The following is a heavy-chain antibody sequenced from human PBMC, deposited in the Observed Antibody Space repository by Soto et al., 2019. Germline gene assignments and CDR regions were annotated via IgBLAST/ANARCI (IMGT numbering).Heavy chain of an antibody. D-gene: IGHD6-19*01. CDR3: AHIVVAGLGYYFDY. Sequence: QITLKESGPTLVKPTQTLTLTCTFSGFSLSSTRMAVGWIRQPPGKALEWRALIYWDDDKRYSPFLKSRLTITKDTSKIQVVLTMSNMDPLDTARYYCAHIVVAGLGYYFDYWCQGTLGTVSS. V-gene: IGHV2-5*02. CDR2: IYWDDDK. J-gene: IGHJ4*02. CDR1: GFSLSSTRMA.